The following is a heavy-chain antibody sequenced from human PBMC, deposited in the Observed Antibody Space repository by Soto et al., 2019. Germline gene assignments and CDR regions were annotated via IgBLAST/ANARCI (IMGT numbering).Heavy chain of an antibody. CDR2: IYYSGST. Sequence: SETLSLTCTVSGGSISSYYWSWIRQPPGKGLEWIGYIYYSGSTNYNPSLKSRVTISVDTSKNQFSLKLSSVTAADTAVYYCATAGLVVVPAALDWFDPWGHGTLVTVSS. CDR1: GGSISSYY. V-gene: IGHV4-59*01. J-gene: IGHJ5*02. CDR3: ATAGLVVVPAALDWFDP. D-gene: IGHD2-2*01.